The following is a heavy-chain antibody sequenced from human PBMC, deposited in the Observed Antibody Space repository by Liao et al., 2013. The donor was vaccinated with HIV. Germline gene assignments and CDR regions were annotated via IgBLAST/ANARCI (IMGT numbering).Heavy chain of an antibody. V-gene: IGHV4-34*01. Sequence: QVRLQQWGAGLLKPSETLSPHLHCLWWVLQWLLLELDPPAPREGAWSGLGKSIMVEAPTTTRPSRRRVIISIDTSRNQFSLRLNSVTAADTAMYYCTRGSRGTVTPFQHWGQGTLVTVSS. D-gene: IGHD4-17*01. J-gene: IGHJ1*01. CDR2: SIMVEAP. CDR1: WVLQWLL. CDR3: TRGSRGTVTPFQH.